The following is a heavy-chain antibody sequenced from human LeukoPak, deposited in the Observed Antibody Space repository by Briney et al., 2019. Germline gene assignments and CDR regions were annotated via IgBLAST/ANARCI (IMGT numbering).Heavy chain of an antibody. CDR2: ISGGGGST. CDR1: GFTFSSYG. V-gene: IGHV3-23*01. CDR3: AKGSSNWHFDY. D-gene: IGHD6-13*01. Sequence: GGSLRLSCAASGFTFSSYGMSWVRQAPGKGLEWVSAISGGGGSTYYADSVKGRFTISRDNSKDTLYLQMNSLRAEDTAVYYCAKGSSNWHFDYWGQGTLVTVSS. J-gene: IGHJ4*02.